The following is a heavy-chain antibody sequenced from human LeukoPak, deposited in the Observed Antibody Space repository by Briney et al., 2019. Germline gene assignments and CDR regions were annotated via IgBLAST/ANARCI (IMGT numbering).Heavy chain of an antibody. Sequence: GASVKVSCKASGYTFTGYYMHWVRQAPGQGLEWMGWINPNSGGTNYAQKFQGRVTTTRDTSISTAYMELSGLRSDDTAVYYCATLAVTTNYWGQGTLVTVSS. V-gene: IGHV1-2*02. D-gene: IGHD4-17*01. CDR3: ATLAVTTNY. CDR1: GYTFTGYY. J-gene: IGHJ4*02. CDR2: INPNSGGT.